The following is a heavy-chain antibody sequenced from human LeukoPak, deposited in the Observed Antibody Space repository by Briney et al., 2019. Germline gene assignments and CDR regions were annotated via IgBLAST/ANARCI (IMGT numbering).Heavy chain of an antibody. CDR1: GFTFSSHG. J-gene: IGHJ4*02. Sequence: PGGSLRLSCAASGFTFSSHGMHWVRQAPGKGLEWVTFIRSDGSSNNYGDSVKGRFTLSRDNFKNTLSLQMNSLRAEDTAVYYCVRDRDWGFDYWGQGTLVTVSS. V-gene: IGHV3-30*02. D-gene: IGHD3/OR15-3a*01. CDR3: VRDRDWGFDY. CDR2: IRSDGSSN.